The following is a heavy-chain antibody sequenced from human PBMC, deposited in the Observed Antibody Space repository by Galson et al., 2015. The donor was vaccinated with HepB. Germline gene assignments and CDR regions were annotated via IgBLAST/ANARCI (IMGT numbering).Heavy chain of an antibody. CDR1: GFTFSSYA. D-gene: IGHD5-12*01. CDR3: AKDRTSGYYEAFDI. CDR2: IRSTGGRT. V-gene: IGHV3-23*01. Sequence: SLRLSCAASGFTFSSYAMTWVRQAPGKGLEWVSAIRSTGGRTYYADSVKSRFTISRDNSKNTLYLQMNSLRAEDTAVYYCAKDRTSGYYEAFDIWGQGTMVTVSS. J-gene: IGHJ3*02.